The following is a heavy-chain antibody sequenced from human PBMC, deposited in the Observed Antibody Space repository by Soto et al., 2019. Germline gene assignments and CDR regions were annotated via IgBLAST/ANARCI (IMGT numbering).Heavy chain of an antibody. CDR2: IFSNDEK. Sequence: QVTLKESGPVLVKPTETLTLTCTVSGFSLSNARLGVSWIRQPPGKALEWLAHIFSNDEKSYSTSLKSRLTISMDTAKSQVVLTLTNMDPVDTATSYCARALLWSGDYYSDYYYMDVWGKGTTVTVSS. V-gene: IGHV2-26*01. J-gene: IGHJ6*03. CDR3: ARALLWSGDYYSDYYYMDV. D-gene: IGHD3-3*01. CDR1: GFSLSNARLG.